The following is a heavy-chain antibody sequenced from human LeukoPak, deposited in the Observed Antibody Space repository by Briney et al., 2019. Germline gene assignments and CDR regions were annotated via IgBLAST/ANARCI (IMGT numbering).Heavy chain of an antibody. V-gene: IGHV1-18*01. D-gene: IGHD3-22*01. Sequence: ASVKVSFKASGYTFTSYDISWLRQAPGQGLEWMGRISAYNGNTNYAQKLQGRVTMTTDTSTRTAYMELRSLRSDDTAVYFCAREYYDYYEGFDYWGQGTLVTVSP. CDR2: ISAYNGNT. J-gene: IGHJ4*02. CDR3: AREYYDYYEGFDY. CDR1: GYTFTSYD.